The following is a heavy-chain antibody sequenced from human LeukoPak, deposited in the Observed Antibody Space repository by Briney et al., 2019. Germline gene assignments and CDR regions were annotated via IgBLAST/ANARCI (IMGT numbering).Heavy chain of an antibody. CDR3: ARGVLWFGELSHPPLTN. Sequence: SETLSLTCAVSGGSISSGDYSWSWIRQPPGKGLEWIGYIYYSGSTNYNPSLKSRVTISVDTSKNQFSLKLSSVTAADTAVYYCARGVLWFGELSHPPLTNWGQGTLVTVSS. CDR2: IYYSGST. D-gene: IGHD3-10*01. V-gene: IGHV4-61*08. J-gene: IGHJ4*02. CDR1: GGSISSGDYS.